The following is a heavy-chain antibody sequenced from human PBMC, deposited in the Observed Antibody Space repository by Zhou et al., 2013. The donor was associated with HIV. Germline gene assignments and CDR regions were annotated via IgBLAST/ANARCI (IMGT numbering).Heavy chain of an antibody. CDR1: TYSFRTYG. J-gene: IGHJ4*02. CDR2: LSAHNGNT. V-gene: IGHV1-18*01. D-gene: IGHD3-16*01. CDR3: ARVVHYYDGWGPDS. Sequence: QTHLRQSGPEVKRPGASVRVSCMASTYSFRTYGLAWVRQAPGQGLEWMGWLSAHNGNTNYAQKLPGQNHHFNRHVREDSLPATGSLKSDDTAIYYCARVVHYYDGWGPDSWGQGTLVTVSS.